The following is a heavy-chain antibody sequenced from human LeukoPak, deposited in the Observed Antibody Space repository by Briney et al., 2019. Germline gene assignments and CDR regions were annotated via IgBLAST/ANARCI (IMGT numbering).Heavy chain of an antibody. Sequence: PGGSLRLSCAASGFTFSSYWMSWVRQAPGKGLEWVANITQDGSEKYYVDSVKGRFIISRDNAKNSLYLQMNSLRAEDTAVYYCARDQDYSNYGDYWGQGTLVTVSS. CDR1: GFTFSSYW. CDR2: ITQDGSEK. V-gene: IGHV3-7*01. J-gene: IGHJ4*02. D-gene: IGHD4-11*01. CDR3: ARDQDYSNYGDY.